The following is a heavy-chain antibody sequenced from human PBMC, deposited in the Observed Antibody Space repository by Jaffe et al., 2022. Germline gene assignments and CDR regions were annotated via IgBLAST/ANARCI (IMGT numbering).Heavy chain of an antibody. CDR1: GFTFNTYS. CDR2: ISSGSTTK. J-gene: IGHJ5*01. Sequence: EVQLVESGGDLVQPGGSLRLSCTASGFTFNTYSMNWVRQAPGRGLEWISYISSGSTTKYYGDSVKGRFTVSRDNAKNSLYLQLDGLRAEDTAIYYCARRTWFDSWGQGTLVTVSS. CDR3: ARRTWFDS. V-gene: IGHV3-48*01.